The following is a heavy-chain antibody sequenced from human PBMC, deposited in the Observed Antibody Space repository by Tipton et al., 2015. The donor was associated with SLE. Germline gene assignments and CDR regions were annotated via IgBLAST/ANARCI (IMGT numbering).Heavy chain of an antibody. CDR2: IRGDGSAT. J-gene: IGHJ3*02. CDR1: GFTFSSYA. Sequence: SLRLSCAASGFTFSSYAMSWVRQAPGKGLEWVSAIRGDGSATFYADSVKGRFTISRDNSKDTLYLQMNTLRAEDTAVYYCVREKGPKDAFDIWGQGTIVTVSP. CDR3: VREKGPKDAFDI. V-gene: IGHV3-23*01.